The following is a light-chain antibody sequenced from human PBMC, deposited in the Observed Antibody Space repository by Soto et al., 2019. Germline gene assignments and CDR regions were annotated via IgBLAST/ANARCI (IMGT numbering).Light chain of an antibody. J-gene: IGKJ3*01. CDR1: QSVGNF. CDR3: QQRNNWLFS. Sequence: EIVLTQSPATLSLSPGERATLSCRASQSVGNFLAWYQHKPGQAPRLLISDASNRATGIPARFSGSGSGTDFTLTISSLEPQDFAVYCCQQRNNWLFSFGPGTKVDIK. V-gene: IGKV3-11*01. CDR2: DAS.